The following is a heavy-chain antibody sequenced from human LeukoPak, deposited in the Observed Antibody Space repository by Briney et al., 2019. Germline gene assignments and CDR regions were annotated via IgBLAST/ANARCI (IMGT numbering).Heavy chain of an antibody. CDR2: ISAYNGNT. J-gene: IGHJ3*02. CDR1: GYTFTSYS. CDR3: ARDESPIYDSSGYYYPDAFDI. D-gene: IGHD3-22*01. V-gene: IGHV1-18*01. Sequence: ASVKVSCKTSGYTFTSYSITWVRQAPGQGLEWMGWISAYNGNTNYAQKLQGRVTMTTDTSTSTAYMELRSLRSDDTAVYYCARDESPIYDSSGYYYPDAFDIWGQGTMVTVSS.